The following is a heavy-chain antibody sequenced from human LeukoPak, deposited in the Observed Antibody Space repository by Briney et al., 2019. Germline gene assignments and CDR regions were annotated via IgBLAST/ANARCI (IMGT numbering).Heavy chain of an antibody. J-gene: IGHJ4*02. D-gene: IGHD2-15*01. V-gene: IGHV4-34*01. Sequence: TETLCLTCAVYGGSFSGYYWSWIRQPPGKGLEWIGEINRSGGTNYNPSLKSRVTISVDTSKNQFSLKLSSVTAADTAVYYCARGPVGRGDYWGQGTLVTVSS. CDR3: ARGPVGRGDY. CDR2: INRSGGT. CDR1: GGSFSGYY.